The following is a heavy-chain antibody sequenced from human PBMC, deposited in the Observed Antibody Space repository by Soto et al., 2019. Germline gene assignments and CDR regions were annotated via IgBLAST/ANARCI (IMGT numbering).Heavy chain of an antibody. Sequence: GGSLRLSCAASGFTFSSYWMSWVRQAPGKGLEWVANIKQDGSEKYYVDSVKGRFTISRDNAKNSLYLQMNSLRAEDTAVYYCARGGGPYCSSTSCYPRNFDYWGQGTLVTVSS. CDR2: IKQDGSEK. CDR1: GFTFSSYW. V-gene: IGHV3-7*01. CDR3: ARGGGPYCSSTSCYPRNFDY. D-gene: IGHD2-2*01. J-gene: IGHJ4*02.